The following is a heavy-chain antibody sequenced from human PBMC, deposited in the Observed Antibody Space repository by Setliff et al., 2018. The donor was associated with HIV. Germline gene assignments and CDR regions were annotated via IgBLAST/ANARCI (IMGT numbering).Heavy chain of an antibody. J-gene: IGHJ3*02. D-gene: IGHD3-22*01. V-gene: IGHV4-61*09. CDR1: GVSINTGTYYTYY. Sequence: PSETLSLTCAVSGVSINTGTYYTYYWTWIRQPAGKGLEWIGHVHTSGRTTYNPSLRSRVNISIDMSKNQFFLKLSSVTAADTAVYYCARVGDFYDTSGYYSVLDAFDIWGQGTMVTVSS. CDR2: VHTSGRT. CDR3: ARVGDFYDTSGYYSVLDAFDI.